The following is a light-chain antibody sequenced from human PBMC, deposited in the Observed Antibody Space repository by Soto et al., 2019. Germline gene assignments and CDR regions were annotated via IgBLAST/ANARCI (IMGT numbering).Light chain of an antibody. CDR2: AAS. CDR3: QQYKTYPFT. CDR1: QDISNS. Sequence: DIQMTQSPSSLSASVGDRVTITCRASQDISNSLAWFQQKPGKAPKSLIYAASSLQSGVPSKFSGSGSATDFPLTSSSLQPEVFANYYCQQYKTYPFTFGPGTKVDVK. V-gene: IGKV1-16*02. J-gene: IGKJ3*01.